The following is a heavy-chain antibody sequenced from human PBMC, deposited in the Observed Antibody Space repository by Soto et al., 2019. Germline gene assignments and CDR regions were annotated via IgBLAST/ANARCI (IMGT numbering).Heavy chain of an antibody. D-gene: IGHD3-22*01. Sequence: GASVKVSCKASGGTFSSYTISWVRQAPGQGLEWMGRIIPILGIANYAQKFQGRVTITADKSTSTAYMELSSLRSEDTAVYYCAREMRDYDSSGSPYDARLDPWGQGTLVTVSS. CDR1: GGTFSSYT. J-gene: IGHJ5*02. CDR3: AREMRDYDSSGSPYDARLDP. CDR2: IIPILGIA. V-gene: IGHV1-69*04.